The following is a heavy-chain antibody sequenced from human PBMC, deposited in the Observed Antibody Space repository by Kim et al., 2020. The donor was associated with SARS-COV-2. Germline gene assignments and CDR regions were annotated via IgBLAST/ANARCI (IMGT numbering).Heavy chain of an antibody. J-gene: IGHJ5*02. V-gene: IGHV1-18*01. Sequence: KLQGRVTMTTDTSTSTAYMELRSLRSDDTAVYYCARDPGIAVAGNWFDPWGQGTLVTVSS. CDR3: ARDPGIAVAGNWFDP. D-gene: IGHD6-19*01.